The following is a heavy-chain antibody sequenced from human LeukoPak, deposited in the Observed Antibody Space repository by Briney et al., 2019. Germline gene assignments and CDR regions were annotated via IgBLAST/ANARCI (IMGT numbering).Heavy chain of an antibody. CDR3: ARKEGYSTSSSDY. J-gene: IGHJ4*02. CDR1: GFTFSIHA. D-gene: IGHD6-6*01. V-gene: IGHV3-23*01. Sequence: GGSLRLSCEAAGFTFSIHAMSWVRQAPGKGLEWVSGISGNGGSTYYADSVKGRFTISRDNSKNTMYMQMNSLRGEDTAIYYRARKEGYSTSSSDYWGQGTLVTVSS. CDR2: ISGNGGST.